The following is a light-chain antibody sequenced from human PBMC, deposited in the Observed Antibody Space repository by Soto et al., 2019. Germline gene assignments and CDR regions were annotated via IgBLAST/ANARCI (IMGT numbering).Light chain of an antibody. Sequence: EIVLTQSPATLSLSPGERATLSCRASQSVSIYLAWYQQKPGQAPRLLIYDASNRATGIPARFTGSGSGTDFNLTISSLEPEDFAVYYCQQRMNWLRITFGQGTRLESK. CDR1: QSVSIY. CDR3: QQRMNWLRIT. CDR2: DAS. J-gene: IGKJ5*01. V-gene: IGKV3-11*01.